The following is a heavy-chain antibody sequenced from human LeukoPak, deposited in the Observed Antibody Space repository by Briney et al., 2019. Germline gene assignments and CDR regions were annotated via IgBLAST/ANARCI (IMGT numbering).Heavy chain of an antibody. J-gene: IGHJ4*02. CDR2: ISYDGNNK. Sequence: GRSLGLSCAASGFTFDSYGMHWVRQAPGKGLEWVAVISYDGNNKYYANSVKGRFTISRDNSKNTLYLQMNSLRAEDTAVYYCTRERDLSLYYFDYWGQGTLVTVSS. V-gene: IGHV3-30*03. CDR1: GFTFDSYG. CDR3: TRERDLSLYYFDY.